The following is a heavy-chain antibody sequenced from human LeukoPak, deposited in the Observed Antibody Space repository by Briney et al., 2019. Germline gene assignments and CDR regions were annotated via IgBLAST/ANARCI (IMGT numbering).Heavy chain of an antibody. Sequence: GGSLRLSCAASGFTFSSYSMNWVRQAPGRGLEWVSSISSSSSYIYYADSVKGRFTISRDNAKNSLYLQMNSLRAEDTAVYYCARGSGSYRSRDFDYWGQGTLVTVSS. J-gene: IGHJ4*02. D-gene: IGHD1-26*01. CDR1: GFTFSSYS. V-gene: IGHV3-21*01. CDR2: ISSSSSYI. CDR3: ARGSGSYRSRDFDY.